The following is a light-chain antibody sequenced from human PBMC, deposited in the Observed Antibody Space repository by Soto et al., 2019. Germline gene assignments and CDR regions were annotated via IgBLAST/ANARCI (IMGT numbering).Light chain of an antibody. CDR1: QTVNANY. V-gene: IGKV3-20*01. Sequence: EIVLTQSPGTLSLSPGERATLSCRASQTVNANYFAWYQQRPGQAPRLLIYGASTRAPGIPDRFSGGGSGTDFTLTISRLESEDFAVYYCQQYGSLPSRLTFGRGTKVEIK. CDR3: QQYGSLPSRLT. J-gene: IGKJ4*01. CDR2: GAS.